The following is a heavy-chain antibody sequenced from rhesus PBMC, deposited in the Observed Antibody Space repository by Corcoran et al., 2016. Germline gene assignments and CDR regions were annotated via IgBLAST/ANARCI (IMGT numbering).Heavy chain of an antibody. Sequence: QVQLQESGPGLVKPSETLSLTCAVSGGSVSSSNWWSWIRQPPGKGLEWIGYISGSSGSTYYNPSLKCRVTISTDTSKNQFSLKLSSVTAADTAVYYCARRKVLFDYWGQGVLVTVSS. J-gene: IGHJ4*01. CDR1: GGSVSSSNW. V-gene: IGHV4-65*01. CDR3: ARRKVLFDY. CDR2: ISGSSGST.